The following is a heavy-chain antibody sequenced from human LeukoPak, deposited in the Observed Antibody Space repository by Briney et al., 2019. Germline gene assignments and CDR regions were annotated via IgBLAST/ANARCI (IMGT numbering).Heavy chain of an antibody. V-gene: IGHV4-38-2*02. CDR3: ANLGGATTDDALDY. CDR1: GYSISSGYY. D-gene: IGHD1-26*01. J-gene: IGHJ4*02. CDR2: IYHSGST. Sequence: SETLSLTCTVSGYSISSGYYWGWIRQPPGKGLEWIGSIYHSGSTYYNPSLKSRVTISVDTSKNQFSLKLSSVTAADTAVYYCANLGGATTDDALDYWGQGTLVPVSS.